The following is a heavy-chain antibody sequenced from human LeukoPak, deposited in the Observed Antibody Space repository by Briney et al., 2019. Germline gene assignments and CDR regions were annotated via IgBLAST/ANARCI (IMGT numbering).Heavy chain of an antibody. D-gene: IGHD3-22*01. CDR1: GFTFSSYA. V-gene: IGHV3-30*01. Sequence: GGSLRLSCAASGFTFSSYAMHWVRQAPGKGLEWVAVISYDGSNKYYADSVKGRFTISRDNSKNTLYLQMNSLRAEDTALYYCARDWGYHYDSSDYGGYYFDSWGQGALVTVS. CDR3: ARDWGYHYDSSDYGGYYFDS. J-gene: IGHJ4*02. CDR2: ISYDGSNK.